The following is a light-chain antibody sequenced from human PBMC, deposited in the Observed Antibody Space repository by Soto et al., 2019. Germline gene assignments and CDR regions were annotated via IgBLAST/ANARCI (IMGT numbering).Light chain of an antibody. Sequence: ALAQPASVSGSPGQSITISCTGTSSDVGGYNYVSWYQQHPGKAPKLMIYEVSNRPSGVSNRFSGSKSGDTASLTISGLQTEDEADYYCSSYTSSSTLYVFGTGTKVTVL. CDR3: SSYTSSSTLYV. J-gene: IGLJ1*01. CDR2: EVS. CDR1: SSDVGGYNY. V-gene: IGLV2-14*01.